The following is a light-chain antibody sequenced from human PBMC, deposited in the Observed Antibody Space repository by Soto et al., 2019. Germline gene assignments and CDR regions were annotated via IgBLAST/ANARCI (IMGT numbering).Light chain of an antibody. J-gene: IGKJ1*01. V-gene: IGKV1-39*01. CDR3: QQTLSVPRT. Sequence: DIQMTQSPRFLSASVGDRVTITCRASQKMRTYLTWYQQKPGKGPTVLIYAASTLQRGVPSRFSGSTTGTDFTLTITGLQPEDSATYYCQQTLSVPRTFGLGTKVEIK. CDR1: QKMRTY. CDR2: AAS.